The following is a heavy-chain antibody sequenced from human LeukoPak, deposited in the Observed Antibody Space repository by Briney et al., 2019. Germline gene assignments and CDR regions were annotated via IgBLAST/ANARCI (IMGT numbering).Heavy chain of an antibody. V-gene: IGHV4-39*01. CDR2: IYYSGGT. CDR3: ASTPYSSGWYAYFQH. J-gene: IGHJ1*01. CDR1: GGSISSSSYY. D-gene: IGHD6-19*01. Sequence: SETLSLTCTVSGGSISSSSYYWGWVRQPPGKGLEWIGSIYYSGGTYYNPSLKSRVIISVDTSKNQFSLILSSVTATDTAVYYCASTPYSSGWYAYFQHWGQGSLVTVSS.